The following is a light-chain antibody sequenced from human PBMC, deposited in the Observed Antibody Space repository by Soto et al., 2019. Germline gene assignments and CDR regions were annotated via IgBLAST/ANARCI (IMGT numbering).Light chain of an antibody. V-gene: IGKV1-9*01. J-gene: IGKJ1*01. CDR1: QGISSY. Sequence: IQLTQSPSSLSASVGDRVTITCRASQGISSYLAWYQQKPGKAPKLLIYAASTLQSGVPSRFSGSGSGTDFTLTISCLQSEYFATYYCQQYYSYPRTFGQGTKVDIK. CDR3: QQYYSYPRT. CDR2: AAS.